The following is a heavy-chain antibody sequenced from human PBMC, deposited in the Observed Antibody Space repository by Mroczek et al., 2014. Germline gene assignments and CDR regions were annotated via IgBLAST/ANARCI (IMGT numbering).Heavy chain of an antibody. Sequence: VQLQQSGGGLVQPGGSLRLSCAASGFTFSDHYMDWVRQAPGKGLEWVGRTRNKANSYTTEYAASVKGRFTISRDDSKNSLYLQMNSLKTEDTAVYYCAIIPMTTVTTTRVAHAFDIWGQGTMVTVSS. CDR3: AIIPMTTVTTTRVAHAFDI. CDR1: GFTFSDHY. V-gene: IGHV3-72*01. J-gene: IGHJ3*02. CDR2: TRNKANSYTT. D-gene: IGHD4-17*01.